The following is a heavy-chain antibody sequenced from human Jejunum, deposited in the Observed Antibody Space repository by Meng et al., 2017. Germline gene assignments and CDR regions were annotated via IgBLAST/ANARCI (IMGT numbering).Heavy chain of an antibody. D-gene: IGHD6-19*01. Sequence: GGSLRLSCAASGFTFSSYTMTWVRQAPGKGLEWVSTISGSGGSAYYADSVKGRFTISRDNSKNTVDLQMNSLRAEDSAVYYCAKSRSGWYSDWDFWGQGTLVTVSS. V-gene: IGHV3-23*01. CDR1: GFTFSSYT. CDR2: ISGSGGSA. CDR3: AKSRSGWYSDWDF. J-gene: IGHJ4*02.